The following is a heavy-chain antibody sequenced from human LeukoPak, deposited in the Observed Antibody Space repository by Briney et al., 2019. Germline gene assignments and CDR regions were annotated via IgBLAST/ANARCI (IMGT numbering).Heavy chain of an antibody. D-gene: IGHD6-19*01. Sequence: GGSLRLSCAASRFTLSSYSMNWVRQAPGKGLEWVSSIGSSSSYIYYADSVKGRFTISRDNAKNSLYLQMNSLRAEDTVVYYCARDYSSGWYANMDVWGKGTTVTVSS. V-gene: IGHV3-21*01. CDR1: RFTLSSYS. CDR2: IGSSSSYI. CDR3: ARDYSSGWYANMDV. J-gene: IGHJ6*03.